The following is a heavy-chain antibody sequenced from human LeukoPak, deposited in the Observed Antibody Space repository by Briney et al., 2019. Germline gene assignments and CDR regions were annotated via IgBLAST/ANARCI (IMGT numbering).Heavy chain of an antibody. J-gene: IGHJ4*02. CDR1: GGSIRNFY. CDR3: ARGYSSIWNNLRY. D-gene: IGHD6-19*01. V-gene: IGHV4-59*01. Sequence: SETLSLTCTVSGGSIRNFYWTWVRQPPGKGLEWIGYVYDSGSTSYNPSLNSRVTISLDTSKNQISLKLSSVTAADTAVYFCARGYSSIWNNLRYWGQGTLVTVSP. CDR2: VYDSGST.